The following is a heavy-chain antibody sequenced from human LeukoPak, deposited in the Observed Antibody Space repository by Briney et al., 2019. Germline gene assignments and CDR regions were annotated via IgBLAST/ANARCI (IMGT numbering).Heavy chain of an antibody. D-gene: IGHD3-10*01. CDR1: GFTFRNFW. J-gene: IGHJ6*03. Sequence: PGGSLRLSCAASGFTFRNFWMHWVRHVPGEGLVWVSRIIYDGAATNYADSVRGRFTNSRDNANNMLYLQMNSLRVEDTGIYYCTREKVLRGDYYYYMDVWGKGTTVTVSS. CDR3: TREKVLRGDYYYYMDV. V-gene: IGHV3-74*01. CDR2: IIYDGAAT.